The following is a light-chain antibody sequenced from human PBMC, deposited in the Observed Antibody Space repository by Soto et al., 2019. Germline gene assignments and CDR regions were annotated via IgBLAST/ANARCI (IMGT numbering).Light chain of an antibody. CDR3: QQYNTYPWT. Sequence: GDTVTITCRANQSISEFLAWYQQKPGKAPKLLIYDAFGLEKGVPSRFGGSGSGTEFTLTINSLQPDDLGNYYCQQYNTYPWTCGQGTKV. CDR1: QSISEF. CDR2: DAF. J-gene: IGKJ1*01. V-gene: IGKV1-5*01.